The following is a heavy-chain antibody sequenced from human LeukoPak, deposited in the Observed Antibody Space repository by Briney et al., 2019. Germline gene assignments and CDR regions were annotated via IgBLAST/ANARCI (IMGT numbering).Heavy chain of an antibody. CDR3: ARRNILTEGEAFDI. Sequence: SETLSLTCAVYGGSFSGYYWSWIRQPPGKGLEWIGYIYNSRGTNYNPSLRSRVTISVDTSKNQFSLMVNSVTAADTAVYYCARRNILTEGEAFDIWGQGTMVTVSP. J-gene: IGHJ3*02. D-gene: IGHD3-9*01. CDR2: IYNSRGT. CDR1: GGSFSGYY. V-gene: IGHV4-34*01.